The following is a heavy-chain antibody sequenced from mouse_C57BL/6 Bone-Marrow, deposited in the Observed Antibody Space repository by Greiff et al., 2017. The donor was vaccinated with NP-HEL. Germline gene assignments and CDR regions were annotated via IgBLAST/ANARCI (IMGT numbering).Heavy chain of an antibody. CDR2: ISDGGSYT. J-gene: IGHJ3*01. V-gene: IGHV5-4*03. Sequence: EVMLEESGGGLVKPGGSLKLSCAASGFTFSSYAMSWVRQTPEKRLEWVATISDGGSYTYYPDNVKGRFTISRDNAKNNLYLQMSHLKSEDTAMYYCASGPAWFAYWGQGTLVTVSA. CDR3: ASGPAWFAY. CDR1: GFTFSSYA.